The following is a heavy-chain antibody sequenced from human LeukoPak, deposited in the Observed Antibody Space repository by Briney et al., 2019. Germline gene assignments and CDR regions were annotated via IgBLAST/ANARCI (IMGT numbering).Heavy chain of an antibody. J-gene: IGHJ3*01. V-gene: IGHV1-24*01. CDR1: GYTLNQLS. D-gene: IGHD3-16*01. CDR3: AIPIRAFIGDFEF. Sequence: ASVKVSCQVFGYTLNQLSMHWVRQAPGEGLEWMGSFDPEDGDAIYAQKFQGRVTMTEDTLTDTASMELSSLTSEDTAAYYCAIPIRAFIGDFEFWGRGTMVTVSS. CDR2: FDPEDGDA.